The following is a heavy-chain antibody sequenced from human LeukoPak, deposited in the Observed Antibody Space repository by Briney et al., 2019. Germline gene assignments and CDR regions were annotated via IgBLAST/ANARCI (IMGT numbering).Heavy chain of an antibody. CDR1: GYTFNRYG. J-gene: IGHJ3*02. D-gene: IGHD3-16*01. Sequence: ASVKVSCKAAGYTFNRYGVNWGGQAPGHRREGMGWIGTYNGNANLAQNFKGRVTMTTDTATSTAYMELKSLRLDDTAVYYCAKARVGAPPGDWEYLGASNCFDIWGQGTMVSVSS. CDR2: IGTYNGNA. CDR3: AKARVGAPPGDWEYLGASNCFDI. V-gene: IGHV1-18*01.